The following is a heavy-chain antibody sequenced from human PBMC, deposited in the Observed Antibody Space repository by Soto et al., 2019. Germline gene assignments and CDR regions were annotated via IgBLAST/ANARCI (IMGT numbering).Heavy chain of an antibody. D-gene: IGHD6-13*01. CDR1: GYTFTSYA. V-gene: IGHV1-3*01. CDR2: INAGNGNT. Sequence: ASVKVSCKASGYTFTSYAMHWVRQAPGQRLEWMGWINAGNGNTKYSQKFQGRVTITRDTSASTAYMELSSLRSEDTAVYYCARDVAAAGTFDPWGQGXLVTVYS. CDR3: ARDVAAAGTFDP. J-gene: IGHJ5*02.